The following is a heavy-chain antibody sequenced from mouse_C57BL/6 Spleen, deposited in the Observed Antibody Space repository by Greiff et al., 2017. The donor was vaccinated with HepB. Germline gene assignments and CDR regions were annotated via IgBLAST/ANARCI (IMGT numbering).Heavy chain of an antibody. J-gene: IGHJ2*01. CDR2: ISDGGSYT. CDR1: GFTFSSYA. V-gene: IGHV5-4*01. CDR3: ARDLYGFDY. D-gene: IGHD1-1*01. Sequence: EVQLVESGGGLVKPGGSLKLSCAASGFTFSSYAMSWVRQTPEKRLEWVATISDGGSYTYYPDNVKGRFTISRDKAKNNLYLQMSHLKSEDTAMYYCARDLYGFDYWGQGTTLTVSS.